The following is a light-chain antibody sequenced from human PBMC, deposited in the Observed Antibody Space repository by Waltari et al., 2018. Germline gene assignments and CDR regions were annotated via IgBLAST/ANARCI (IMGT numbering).Light chain of an antibody. CDR3: CSYAGSYTYV. CDR1: TSDVGGYHY. Sequence: QSALTQPRSVSGSPGQSVTISCTGTTSDVGGYHYVPWFQQHPGKAPHPISYDVSERPSGVPDRFSGSKSDHTASLTISGLQAEDEADYYCCSYAGSYTYVFGSGTKVTVL. J-gene: IGLJ1*01. V-gene: IGLV2-11*01. CDR2: DVS.